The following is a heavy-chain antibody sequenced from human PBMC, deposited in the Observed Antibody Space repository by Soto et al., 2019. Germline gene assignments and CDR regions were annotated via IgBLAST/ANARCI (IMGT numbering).Heavy chain of an antibody. V-gene: IGHV3-13*01. CDR3: VRSRAGRPGDYYYYYGMDV. Sequence: EVQLVESGGGLVQPGGSLRLSCAASGFTLSSYDMHWVRQVTGKPLEWVSSIFTAGDTYYPGSVKGRFTISSDIVKNSSYLQMNSLRAGDTAVYYCVRSRAGRPGDYYYYYGMDVWRQGTTVTVSS. CDR1: GFTLSSYD. CDR2: IFTAGDT. J-gene: IGHJ6*02.